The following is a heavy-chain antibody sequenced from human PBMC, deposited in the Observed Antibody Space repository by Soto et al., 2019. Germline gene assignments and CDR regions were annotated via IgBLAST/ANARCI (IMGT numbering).Heavy chain of an antibody. CDR2: ISSTTNYI. Sequence: GGSLRLSCAASGFTFTRYSMNWVRQAPGKGLEWVSSISSTTNYIYYGDSMKGRFTISRDNAKNSLYLEMNSLRAEDTAVYYCARRFGGLAGFYYYYGMDVWGQGTTVTVSS. CDR1: GFTFTRYS. V-gene: IGHV3-21*06. D-gene: IGHD3-10*01. J-gene: IGHJ6*02. CDR3: ARRFGGLAGFYYYYGMDV.